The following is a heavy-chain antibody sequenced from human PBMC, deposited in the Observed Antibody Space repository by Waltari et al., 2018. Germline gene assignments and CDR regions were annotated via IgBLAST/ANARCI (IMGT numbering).Heavy chain of an antibody. CDR3: ARLSEV. CDR1: GYMFTDYY. V-gene: IGHV1-2*02. J-gene: IGHJ4*02. CDR2: INPKNGAT. Sequence: VQLVQSGAEVKKPGASVSVSCRTSGYMFTDYYMHWVRQAPGQGLEWMGWINPKNGATYSAQKFQGRLTMTMDTSITTFYMDLSGLRSDDAAMYFCARLSEVWGQGTLVTVSS.